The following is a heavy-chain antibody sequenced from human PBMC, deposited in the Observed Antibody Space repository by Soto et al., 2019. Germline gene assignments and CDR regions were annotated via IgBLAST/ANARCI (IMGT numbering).Heavy chain of an antibody. CDR2: INPQAGGT. CDR3: ARERYQVISDGMDV. Sequence: GASVKASCKPSGYPFTDLYIHRVRQAPGLGLEWMGWINPQAGGTSYAQKFQGRVTLSRDTSINTAYLELSRLRFDDAAVYFCARERYQVISDGMDVWGQGTTVTVSS. V-gene: IGHV1-2*02. J-gene: IGHJ6*02. D-gene: IGHD2-2*01. CDR1: GYPFTDLY.